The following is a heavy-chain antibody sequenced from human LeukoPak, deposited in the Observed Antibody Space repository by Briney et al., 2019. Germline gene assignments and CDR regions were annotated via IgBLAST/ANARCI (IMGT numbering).Heavy chain of an antibody. CDR2: ISSDESNK. CDR3: ARVRPPPLWGDYYYYYGMDV. Sequence: GGSLRLSCAASGFTFSSYGIHWVRQAPGKGLEWVAFISSDESNKYYADSVKGRFTISRDNSKNTLYLQMNSLRAEDTAVYYCARVRPPPLWGDYYYYYGMDVWGQGTTVTVSS. D-gene: IGHD2-21*01. J-gene: IGHJ6*02. V-gene: IGHV3-30*03. CDR1: GFTFSSYG.